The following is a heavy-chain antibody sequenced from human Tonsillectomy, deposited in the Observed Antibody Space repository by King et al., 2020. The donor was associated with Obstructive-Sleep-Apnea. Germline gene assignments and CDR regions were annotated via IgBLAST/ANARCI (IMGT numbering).Heavy chain of an antibody. CDR1: GGSFSGYY. CDR2: INHSGST. J-gene: IGHJ4*02. Sequence: VQLQQWGAGLLKPSETLSLTCAVYGGSFSGYYWSWIRQPPGKGLEWIGEINHSGSTNYNPSLKSRVTISVDTSKNQFSLKLSSVTAADTAVYYCARGDDSDYWGQGTLVTVSS. V-gene: IGHV4-34*01. CDR3: ARGDDSDY.